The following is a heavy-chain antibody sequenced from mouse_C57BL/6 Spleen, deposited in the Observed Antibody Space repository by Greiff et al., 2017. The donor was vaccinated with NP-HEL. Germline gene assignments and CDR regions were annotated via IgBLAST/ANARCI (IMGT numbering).Heavy chain of an antibody. CDR3: ARDHWDKAWFAY. Sequence: DVKLVESGGGLVKPGGSLKLSCAASGFTFSSYAMSWVRQTPEKRLEWVATISDGGSYTYYPDNVKGRFTLSRDHAKNNLYLQMSHLKSEDTAMYYCARDHWDKAWFAYGGQGTLVTVSA. J-gene: IGHJ3*01. V-gene: IGHV5-4*01. CDR1: GFTFSSYA. CDR2: ISDGGSYT. D-gene: IGHD4-1*01.